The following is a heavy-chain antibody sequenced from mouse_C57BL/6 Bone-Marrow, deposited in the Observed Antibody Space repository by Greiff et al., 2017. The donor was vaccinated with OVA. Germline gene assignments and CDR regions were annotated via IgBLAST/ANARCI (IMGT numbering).Heavy chain of an antibody. CDR2: IWSGGST. D-gene: IGHD1-2*01. CDR3: DRNHYYCYYFDY. V-gene: IGHV2-2*01. Sequence: QVQLKESGPGLVQPSQSLSITCTVSGFSLTSYGVHWVRQSPGKGLEWLGVIWSGGSTDYNAAFISRLSISKDNSKSQVFFKMNSQQADDTAIYSCDRNHYYCYYFDYWGQGTTLTVSS. CDR1: GFSLTSYG. J-gene: IGHJ2*01.